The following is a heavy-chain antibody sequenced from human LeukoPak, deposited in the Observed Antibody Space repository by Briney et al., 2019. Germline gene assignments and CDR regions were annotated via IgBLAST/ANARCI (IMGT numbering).Heavy chain of an antibody. CDR1: GFTFSSYA. J-gene: IGHJ6*03. Sequence: PGGSLRLSCAASGFTFSSYAMSWVRQAPGKGLEWVSAISGSGGSTYYADSVKGRFTISRDNSKNMLYLQMNSLRAEDTAVFYCAKGSEYLWGSLQSYYFYYMDVWGKGTTVTVSS. D-gene: IGHD3-16*01. V-gene: IGHV3-23*01. CDR3: AKGSEYLWGSLQSYYFYYMDV. CDR2: ISGSGGST.